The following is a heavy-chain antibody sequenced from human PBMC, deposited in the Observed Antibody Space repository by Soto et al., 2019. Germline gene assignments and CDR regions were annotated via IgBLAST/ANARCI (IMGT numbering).Heavy chain of an antibody. V-gene: IGHV4-30-4*01. J-gene: IGHJ6*02. CDR2: IYYSGST. Sequence: SETLSLTCTVSGGSISSGDYYWSWIRQPPGKGLEWIGYIYYSGSTYYNPSLKSRVTISVDTSKNQFSLKLSSVTAADTAVYYCARVGGDYDFWSGYSGYYGMDVWGQGTTVTVSS. CDR1: GGSISSGDYY. CDR3: ARVGGDYDFWSGYSGYYGMDV. D-gene: IGHD3-3*01.